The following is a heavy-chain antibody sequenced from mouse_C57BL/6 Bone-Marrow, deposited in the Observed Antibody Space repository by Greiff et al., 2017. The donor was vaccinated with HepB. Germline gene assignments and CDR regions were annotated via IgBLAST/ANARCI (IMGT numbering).Heavy chain of an antibody. CDR3: ARYYYGSSLGYFDV. CDR1: GYTFTSYW. D-gene: IGHD1-1*01. V-gene: IGHV1-55*01. CDR2: IYPGSGST. J-gene: IGHJ1*03. Sequence: QVQLKQPGAELVKPGASVKMSCKASGYTFTSYWITWVKQRPGQGLEWIGDIYPGSGSTNYNEKFKSKATLTVDTSSSTAYRQLSSLTSEDSAVYYCARYYYGSSLGYFDVWGTGTTVTVSS.